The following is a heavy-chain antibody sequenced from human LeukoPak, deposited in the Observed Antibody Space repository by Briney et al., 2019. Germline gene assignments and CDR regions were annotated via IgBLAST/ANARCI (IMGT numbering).Heavy chain of an antibody. J-gene: IGHJ4*02. CDR1: GYTFTGYY. CDR2: VNPNSGGT. D-gene: IGHD1-26*01. V-gene: IGHV1-2*02. Sequence: ASVKVSCKASGYTFTGYYMHWVRQAPGQGLEWMGWVNPNSGGTNYAQKFQGRVTMTRDTSTSTAYMGLSRLRSDDTAVYYCAREFRWELGYWGQGTLVTVSS. CDR3: AREFRWELGY.